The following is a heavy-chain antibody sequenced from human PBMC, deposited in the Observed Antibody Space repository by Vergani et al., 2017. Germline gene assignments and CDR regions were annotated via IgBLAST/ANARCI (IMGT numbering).Heavy chain of an antibody. CDR1: GGSISSYY. J-gene: IGHJ6*02. D-gene: IGHD3-10*01. V-gene: IGHV4-59*01. Sequence: QVQLQESGPGLVKPSETLSLTCTVSGGSISSYYWSWIRQPPGKGLEWIGYIYYSGSTNYNPSLKSRVTISVDTSKNQFSQKLSSVTAADTAVYYCARDLSYGSALEEYYYYGMDVWGQGTTVTVSS. CDR3: ARDLSYGSALEEYYYYGMDV. CDR2: IYYSGST.